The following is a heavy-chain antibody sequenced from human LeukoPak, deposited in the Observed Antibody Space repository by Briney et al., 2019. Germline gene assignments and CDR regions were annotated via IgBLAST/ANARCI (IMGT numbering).Heavy chain of an antibody. Sequence: GGSLRLSCAASGFTFSSYGMSWVRQAPGKGLEWVGRIKSKTDGGTTDYAAPVKGRFTISRDDSKNTLYLQMNSLKTEDTAVYYCTPLPEMATKEFDYWGQGTLVTVSS. J-gene: IGHJ4*02. V-gene: IGHV3-15*01. CDR2: IKSKTDGGTT. D-gene: IGHD5-24*01. CDR3: TPLPEMATKEFDY. CDR1: GFTFSSYG.